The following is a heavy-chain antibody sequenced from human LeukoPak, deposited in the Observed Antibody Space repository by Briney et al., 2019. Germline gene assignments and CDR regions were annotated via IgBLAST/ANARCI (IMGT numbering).Heavy chain of an antibody. D-gene: IGHD6-19*01. CDR2: IYGGGST. J-gene: IGHJ4*02. V-gene: IGHV3-53*01. CDR3: ARVRSDTSGWYHFDY. CDR1: GFIVSNNY. Sequence: GGSLRLSCAASGFIVSNNYMSWVRQAPGKGLEWASIIYGGGSTYYADSVKGRFTISRDNSKNTLYLQMNSLRPEDTAVYYCARVRSDTSGWYHFDYWGQGTLVTVSP.